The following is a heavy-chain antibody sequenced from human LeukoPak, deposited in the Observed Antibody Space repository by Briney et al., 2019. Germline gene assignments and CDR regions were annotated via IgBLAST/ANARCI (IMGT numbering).Heavy chain of an antibody. CDR1: GFTFSSYW. CDR2: IKQDGSEK. D-gene: IGHD5-12*01. J-gene: IGHJ4*02. CDR3: ARDVGKRGYSGYDLLDY. V-gene: IGHV3-7*01. Sequence: GGSLRLPCAASGFTFSSYWMSWVRQAPGKGLEWVANIKQDGSEKYYVDSVKGRFTISRDNAKNSLYLQMNSLRAEDTAVYYCARDVGKRGYSGYDLLDYWGQGTLVTVSS.